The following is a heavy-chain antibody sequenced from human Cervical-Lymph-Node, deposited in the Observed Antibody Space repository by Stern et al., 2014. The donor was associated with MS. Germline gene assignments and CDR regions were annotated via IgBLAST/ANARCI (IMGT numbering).Heavy chain of an antibody. CDR2: IIPIFGTA. V-gene: IGHV1-69*05. J-gene: IGHJ6*02. CDR1: GGTFSSYA. D-gene: IGHD3-3*01. CDR3: ARDLNVLTYYDFWDV. Sequence: QVQLMQSGAEVKKPGSSVKVSCKASGGTFSSYAISWVRQAPGQGLEWMGRIIPIFGTANYAQTVQGRVTITTDESTSTAYMELSSLRSEDTAVYYCARDLNVLTYYDFWDVWGQGTTVTVSS.